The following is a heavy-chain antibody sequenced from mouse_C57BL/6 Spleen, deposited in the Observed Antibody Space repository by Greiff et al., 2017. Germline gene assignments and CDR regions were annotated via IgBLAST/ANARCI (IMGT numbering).Heavy chain of an antibody. V-gene: IGHV1-50*01. CDR1: GYTFTSSR. D-gene: IGHD2-1*01. CDR2: IYPTDSYT. Sequence: QVQLQQPGAELVKPGASVTLSCKASGYTFTSSRMQWVKQRPGQGLEWMGEIYPTDSYTNYNQKFKGKATLTVDTSSSTAYMQLSSLTSEDSAVYYCARRGYGNYVVNYFDYWGKGTTHTVSS. J-gene: IGHJ2*01. CDR3: ARRGYGNYVVNYFDY.